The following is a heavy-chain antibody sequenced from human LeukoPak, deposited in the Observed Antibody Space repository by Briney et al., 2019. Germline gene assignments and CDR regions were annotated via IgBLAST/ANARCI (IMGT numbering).Heavy chain of an antibody. D-gene: IGHD3-22*01. Sequence: GGSLRLSCAASGFTFDDYAMHWVRQTPGKGLEWVSGISWNSGSIGYADSVKGRFTISRDNAKNSLYLQMNSLRAEDTALYYCAKYISVYYYDSSGYYAWGQGTLVTVSS. V-gene: IGHV3-9*01. CDR1: GFTFDDYA. CDR3: AKYISVYYYDSSGYYA. J-gene: IGHJ5*02. CDR2: ISWNSGSI.